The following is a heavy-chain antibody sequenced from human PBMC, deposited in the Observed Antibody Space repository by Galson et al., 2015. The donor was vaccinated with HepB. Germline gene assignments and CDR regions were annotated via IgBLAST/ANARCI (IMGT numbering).Heavy chain of an antibody. J-gene: IGHJ6*03. Sequence: SVKVSCKASGGTFSSYAITWVRQAPGQGLEWMGGIIPIFGTANYAQTFQGRVTITADESTSTAYMELSSLRSVDTAVYYCARGVSSSRDYYYFYMDVWGKGTTVTVSS. CDR3: ARGVSSSRDYYYFYMDV. CDR1: GGTFSSYA. CDR2: IIPIFGTA. V-gene: IGHV1-69*13. D-gene: IGHD6-6*01.